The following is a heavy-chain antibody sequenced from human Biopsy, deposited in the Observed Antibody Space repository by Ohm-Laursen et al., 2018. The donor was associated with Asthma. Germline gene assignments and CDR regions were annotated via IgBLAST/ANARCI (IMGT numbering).Heavy chain of an antibody. J-gene: IGHJ3*02. CDR1: GFSFSNFA. CDR2: ISKDASTQ. CDR3: VRDGTDDAFDI. V-gene: IGHV3-30*01. Sequence: SLTLSCSASGFSFSNFAIHWVRQAPGKGLEWVGVISKDASTQDYADSVKGRFTMARDNSKNTLDLQMNSLREEDTAVYYCVRDGTDDAFDIWGQGTVVSVSS. D-gene: IGHD1-1*01.